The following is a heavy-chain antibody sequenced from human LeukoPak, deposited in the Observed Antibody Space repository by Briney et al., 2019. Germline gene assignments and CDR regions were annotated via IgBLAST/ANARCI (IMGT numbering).Heavy chain of an antibody. CDR3: ARDAHQIAGHYYYYGMDV. V-gene: IGHV1-18*01. CDR2: ISAYNGNT. CDR1: GYTFTSYG. J-gene: IGHJ6*02. D-gene: IGHD6-13*01. Sequence: ASVTVSCKASGYTFTSYGISWVRQAPAQGLEWMGWISAYNGNTNYAQKLQGRVTMTTDTSTSTAYMELRSLRSDDTAVYYCARDAHQIAGHYYYYGMDVWGQGTTVTVSS.